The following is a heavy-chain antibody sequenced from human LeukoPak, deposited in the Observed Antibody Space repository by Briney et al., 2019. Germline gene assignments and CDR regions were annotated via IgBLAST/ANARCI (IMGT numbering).Heavy chain of an antibody. CDR1: GGTFISYA. CDR3: ARADYDFWSGYWYVGSFDC. D-gene: IGHD3-3*01. J-gene: IGHJ4*02. CDR2: IIPIFGTA. Sequence: SVKVSCKASGGTFISYAISWVPQAPGQGLEWMGRIIPIFGTANYAQKFQGRVTITTAESTITAYMELSSLRSEDMDVCSCARADYDFWSGYWYVGSFDCWGQRTLVTVSS. V-gene: IGHV1-69*05.